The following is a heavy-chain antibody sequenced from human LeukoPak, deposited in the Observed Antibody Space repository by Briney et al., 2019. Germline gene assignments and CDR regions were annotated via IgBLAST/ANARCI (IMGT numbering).Heavy chain of an antibody. Sequence: LGGSLRLSCAASGFTFSSYAMNWVRQAPGKGLEWVSAISGSGGSTYYADSVKGRFTISRDNSKKTLYLQMNSLRAEDTAVYYCAKDLVGTGAFDIWGQGTMVTVSS. CDR1: GFTFSSYA. J-gene: IGHJ3*02. V-gene: IGHV3-23*01. D-gene: IGHD2-21*02. CDR2: ISGSGGST. CDR3: AKDLVGTGAFDI.